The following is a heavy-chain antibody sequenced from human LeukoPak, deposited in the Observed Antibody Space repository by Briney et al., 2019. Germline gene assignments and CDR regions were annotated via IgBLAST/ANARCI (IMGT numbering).Heavy chain of an antibody. CDR1: GGSISSYY. CDR2: IYYSGST. Sequence: PSETLSLTCTVSGGSISSYYWSWIRQPPGKGLEWIGYIYYSGSTNYNPSLKSRVTISVDTSKNQFSLKLRSVTAADTAVYYCARINYFDSGGFFYDDYWGQGTLVTVSS. D-gene: IGHD3-22*01. J-gene: IGHJ4*02. V-gene: IGHV4-59*01. CDR3: ARINYFDSGGFFYDDY.